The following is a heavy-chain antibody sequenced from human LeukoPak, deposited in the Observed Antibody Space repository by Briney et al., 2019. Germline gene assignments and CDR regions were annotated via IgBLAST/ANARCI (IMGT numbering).Heavy chain of an antibody. J-gene: IGHJ4*02. D-gene: IGHD5-18*01. CDR2: ISYDGSNK. Sequence: SGGSLRLSCAASGFTFSNYGMHWVRQAPGKGLEWVAVISYDGSNKNYVDSVKGRFTISRDNSKNTLYLQMSSLRGEGTAVYYCAKDHLAGYSYGGYYFDYWGQGTLVTVSS. V-gene: IGHV3-30*18. CDR3: AKDHLAGYSYGGYYFDY. CDR1: GFTFSNYG.